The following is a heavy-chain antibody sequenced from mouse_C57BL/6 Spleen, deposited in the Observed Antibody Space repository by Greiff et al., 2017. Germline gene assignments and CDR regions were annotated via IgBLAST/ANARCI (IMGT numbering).Heavy chain of an antibody. D-gene: IGHD1-1*01. CDR2: IDPEDGET. CDR3: AGVTTVVAFYFDY. Sequence: VHVKQSGAELVKPGASVKLSCTASGFNIKDYYMHWVKQRTEQGLEWIGRIDPEDGETKYAPKFQGKATITADTSSNTAYLQLSSLTSEDTADYYCAGVTTVVAFYFDYWGQGTTLTVSS. CDR1: GFNIKDYY. J-gene: IGHJ2*01. V-gene: IGHV14-2*01.